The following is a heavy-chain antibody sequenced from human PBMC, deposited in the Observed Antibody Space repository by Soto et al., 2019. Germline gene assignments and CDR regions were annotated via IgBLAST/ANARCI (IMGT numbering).Heavy chain of an antibody. CDR3: ARDAWTVTTSGADYFDY. Sequence: GGSLRLSCAASGFTFSSYWMSWVRQAPGKGLEWVANIKQDGSEKYYVDSVKGRFTISRDNAKNSLYLQMNSLRAEDTAVYYCARDAWTVTTSGADYFDYWGQGTLVTVSS. D-gene: IGHD4-17*01. J-gene: IGHJ4*02. CDR2: IKQDGSEK. CDR1: GFTFSSYW. V-gene: IGHV3-7*01.